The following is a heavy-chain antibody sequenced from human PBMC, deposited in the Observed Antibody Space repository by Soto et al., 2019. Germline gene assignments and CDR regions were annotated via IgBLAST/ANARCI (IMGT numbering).Heavy chain of an antibody. CDR3: ARVWGYCSGGSCYPPDV. CDR1: GYTFTSYA. CDR2: INAGNGNT. V-gene: IGHV1-3*01. J-gene: IGHJ6*04. D-gene: IGHD2-15*01. Sequence: GASVKVSCKASGYTFTSYAMHWVRQAPGQRLEWMGWINAGNGNTKYSQKFQGRVTITRDTSASTAYMELSSLRSEDTAVYCCARVWGYCSGGSCYPPDVWGKGTTVTVSS.